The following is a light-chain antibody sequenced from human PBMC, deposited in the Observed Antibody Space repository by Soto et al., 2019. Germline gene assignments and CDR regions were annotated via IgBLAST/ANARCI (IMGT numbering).Light chain of an antibody. CDR2: GNS. CDR1: SSNIGAGYD. J-gene: IGLJ3*02. CDR3: QSYDSSLSGSKV. Sequence: QSVLTQPPSVSGAPGQRVTISCTGSSSNIGAGYDVHWYQQLPGTAPKLLIYGNSNRPSGVPDRFSGSKSGTSASLAITGLQAEDEPDYYCQSYDSSLSGSKVFGGGTQLTVL. V-gene: IGLV1-40*01.